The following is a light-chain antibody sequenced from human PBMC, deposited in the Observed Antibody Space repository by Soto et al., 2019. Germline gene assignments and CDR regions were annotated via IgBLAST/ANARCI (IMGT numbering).Light chain of an antibody. V-gene: IGKV3-15*01. CDR1: QSVSSN. CDR3: QQYKNWPPIT. J-gene: IGKJ5*01. Sequence: IVLTQSPATLSVSPGERATLSCRASQSVSSNYLAWYQQKPGQAPRLLIYGASTRATGIPARFSGSGSGTEFTLTISSLQSEDFAVYYCQQYKNWPPITFGQGTRLAVK. CDR2: GAS.